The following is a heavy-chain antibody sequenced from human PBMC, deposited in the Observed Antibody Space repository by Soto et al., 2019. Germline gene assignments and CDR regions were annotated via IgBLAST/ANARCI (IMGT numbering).Heavy chain of an antibody. D-gene: IGHD1-7*01. CDR3: ASRDPGTSADY. Sequence: SETLSLTCAVSGGSFTSNNWWTWVRQPPGQVLEWIGEIYRTGSTNYNPSLKSRVTISLDKSENQFSLKVTSLNDADTAVYYCASRDPGTSADYWGQGTLVTVSS. J-gene: IGHJ4*02. V-gene: IGHV4-4*02. CDR1: GGSFTSNNW. CDR2: IYRTGST.